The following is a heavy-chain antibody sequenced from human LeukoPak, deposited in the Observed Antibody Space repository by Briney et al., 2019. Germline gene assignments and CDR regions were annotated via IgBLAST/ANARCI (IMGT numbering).Heavy chain of an antibody. D-gene: IGHD3-10*01. Sequence: ASVKVSCKASGYTFTSYYMHWVRQAPGQGLEWMGIINPSGGSTSYAQMFQGRVTMTRDTSTSTVYMELSSLRSEDTAVYYCARDAPVVRGVIIAFDYWAREPWSPSPQ. CDR1: GYTFTSYY. V-gene: IGHV1-46*01. CDR2: INPSGGST. CDR3: ARDAPVVRGVIIAFDY. J-gene: IGHJ4*02.